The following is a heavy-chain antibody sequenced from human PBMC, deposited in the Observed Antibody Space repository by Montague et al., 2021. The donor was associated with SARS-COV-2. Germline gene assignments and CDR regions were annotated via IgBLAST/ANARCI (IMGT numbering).Heavy chain of an antibody. J-gene: IGHJ4*02. D-gene: IGHD2-8*01. CDR3: ATITLGYCTNGVCQPPDY. CDR1: GGSISSSSYY. V-gene: IGHV4-39*01. Sequence: TLSLTCTVSGGSISSSSYYWGWIRQPPGKGLEWIGSIYYSGSTYYNPSLKSRVTISVDTSKNQFSPKLSSVTAADTAVYYCATITLGYCTNGVCQPPDYWGQGTLVTVSS. CDR2: IYYSGST.